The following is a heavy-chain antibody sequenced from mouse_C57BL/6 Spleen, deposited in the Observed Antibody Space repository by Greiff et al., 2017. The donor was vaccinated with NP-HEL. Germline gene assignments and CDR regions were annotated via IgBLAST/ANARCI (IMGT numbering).Heavy chain of an antibody. V-gene: IGHV2-6*03. D-gene: IGHD1-1*01. Sequence: VKLVESGPGLVAPSQSLSITCTVSGFSLTSYGVHWVRQPPGKGLEWLVVIWSDGSTTYNSALKSRLSISKDNSKSQVFLKMNSLQTDDTAMYYCATHYGSSSAWFAYWGQGTLVTVSA. CDR2: IWSDGST. CDR3: ATHYGSSSAWFAY. J-gene: IGHJ3*01. CDR1: GFSLTSYG.